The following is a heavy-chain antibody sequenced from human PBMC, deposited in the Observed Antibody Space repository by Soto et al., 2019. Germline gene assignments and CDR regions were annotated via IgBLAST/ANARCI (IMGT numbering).Heavy chain of an antibody. CDR1: GYTFTSYA. CDR2: INAGNGNT. D-gene: IGHD3-22*01. J-gene: IGHJ3*02. CDR3: ASGDSSGYTALDI. Sequence: ASVKVYCKASGYTFTSYAMHWVRQAPGQRLEWMGWINAGNGNTKYSQKFQGRVSITKDTSASTAYMELSSLTSEDTAVYYCASGDSSGYTALDIWGLGTMVTVSS. V-gene: IGHV1-3*01.